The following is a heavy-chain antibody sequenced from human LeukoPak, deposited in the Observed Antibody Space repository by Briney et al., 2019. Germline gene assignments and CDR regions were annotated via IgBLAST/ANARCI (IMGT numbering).Heavy chain of an antibody. Sequence: GESLKISCKGSGYSFSNYWIGWVRQMPGKGLEWMGIIYPGDSDTRYSPSLQGQVTISVDESINTAYLQWSSLEASDTAMYYCARQYGRPFDYWGQGTLVTVSS. CDR3: ARQYGRPFDY. CDR1: GYSFSNYW. J-gene: IGHJ4*02. CDR2: IYPGDSDT. D-gene: IGHD4-17*01. V-gene: IGHV5-51*01.